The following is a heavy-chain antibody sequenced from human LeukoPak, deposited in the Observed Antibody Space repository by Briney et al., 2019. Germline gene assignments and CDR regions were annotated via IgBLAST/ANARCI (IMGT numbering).Heavy chain of an antibody. CDR2: IYYSGST. V-gene: IGHV4-39*07. Sequence: SETLSLTCTVSGGSISSSSYYWGWIRQPPGKGLEWIGSIYYSGSTYYNPSLKSRVTISVDTSKNQFSLKLSSVTAADTAVYYCARTSGYSSGWSVLDAFDIWGQGTMVTVSS. D-gene: IGHD6-19*01. CDR3: ARTSGYSSGWSVLDAFDI. CDR1: GGSISSSSYY. J-gene: IGHJ3*02.